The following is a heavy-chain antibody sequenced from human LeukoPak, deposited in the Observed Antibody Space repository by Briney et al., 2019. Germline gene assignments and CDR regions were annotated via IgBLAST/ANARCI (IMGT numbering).Heavy chain of an antibody. J-gene: IGHJ4*02. CDR1: GGSISSYY. Sequence: SETLSLTCTVSGGSISSYYWSWIRQPPGKGLEWIGYIYHSGSTNYNPSLKSRVTISVDTSKNQFSLKLSSVTAADTAVYYCAGKPDFWSGYDYWGQGTLVTVSS. V-gene: IGHV4-59*01. CDR3: AGKPDFWSGYDY. CDR2: IYHSGST. D-gene: IGHD3-3*01.